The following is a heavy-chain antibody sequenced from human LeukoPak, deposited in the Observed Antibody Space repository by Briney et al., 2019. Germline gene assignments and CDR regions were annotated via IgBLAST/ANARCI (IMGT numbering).Heavy chain of an antibody. D-gene: IGHD3-22*01. CDR3: ARPNYYDSCGYFLFDY. CDR2: IIPIFGTA. V-gene: IGHV1-69*05. CDR1: GGTFSSYA. J-gene: IGHJ4*02. Sequence: VASVKVSCKSSGGTFSSYAISWVRQAPGQGLEWMGGIIPIFGTANYAQKFQGRVTITTDESTSTAYMELSSLRSEDTAVYYCARPNYYDSCGYFLFDYWGQGTLVTVSS.